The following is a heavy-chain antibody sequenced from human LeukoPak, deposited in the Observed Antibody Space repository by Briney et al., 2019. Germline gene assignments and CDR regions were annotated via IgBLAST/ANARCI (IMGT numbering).Heavy chain of an antibody. D-gene: IGHD1-26*01. CDR1: GGSISSYH. CDR3: ARHDPIVGTPDAFDI. CDR2: IYYSGST. J-gene: IGHJ3*02. Sequence: SETLSLTCTVSGGSISSYHWSWIRQPPGKGLEWIAYIYYSGSTDYNPSPKSRVTISLDTSKNQSSLKLSSVTAADTAVYYCARHDPIVGTPDAFDIWGQGTMVTVSS. V-gene: IGHV4-59*08.